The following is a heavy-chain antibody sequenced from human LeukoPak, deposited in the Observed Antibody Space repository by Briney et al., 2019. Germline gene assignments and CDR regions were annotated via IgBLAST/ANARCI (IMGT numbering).Heavy chain of an antibody. Sequence: ASVKVSCKASGYTFSSYDINWVRQATGQGLEWMGRMNPNSGNTNYAQKFQGRVTMTRSTSTSTAYLELSSLRFDDTAVYYCARGGWVNDDSGALFGMDVWGQGTTVTVSS. CDR2: MNPNSGNT. CDR3: ARGGWVNDDSGALFGMDV. D-gene: IGHD3-10*01. V-gene: IGHV1-8*02. CDR1: GYTFSSYD. J-gene: IGHJ6*02.